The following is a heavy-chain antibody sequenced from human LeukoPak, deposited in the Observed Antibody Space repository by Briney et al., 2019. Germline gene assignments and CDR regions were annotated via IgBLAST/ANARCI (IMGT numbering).Heavy chain of an antibody. D-gene: IGHD2-2*01. Sequence: PGGSLRLSCAASGFTFSSYAMSWVRQAPGKGLEWVSAISGSGGSTYYADSVKGRFTTSRDNSKNTVDLQMNSLRAEDTAVYYCARWSQPYYYYGMDVWGQGTTVTVSS. J-gene: IGHJ6*02. V-gene: IGHV3-23*01. CDR3: ARWSQPYYYYGMDV. CDR2: ISGSGGST. CDR1: GFTFSSYA.